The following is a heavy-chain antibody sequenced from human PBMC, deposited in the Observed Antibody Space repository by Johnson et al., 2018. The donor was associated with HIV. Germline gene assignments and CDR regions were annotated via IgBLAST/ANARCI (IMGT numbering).Heavy chain of an antibody. CDR2: INWNGGST. CDR1: GFTFNDFD. D-gene: IGHD3-3*01. V-gene: IGHV3-20*04. J-gene: IGHJ3*02. Sequence: VQLVESGGSVERPGGSLRLSCVGSGFTFNDFDMSWVRQAPGKGLEWVSGINWNGGSTIYAYSVKGRFTISRDNAKNSLYLQMNSLRGEDTAVYYCARDPLAYDNFWSGSLHAFDIWGQGTLVTVSS. CDR3: ARDPLAYDNFWSGSLHAFDI.